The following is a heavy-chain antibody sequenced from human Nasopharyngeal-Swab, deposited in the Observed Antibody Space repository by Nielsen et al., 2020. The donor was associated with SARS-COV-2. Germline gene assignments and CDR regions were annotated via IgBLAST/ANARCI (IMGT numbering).Heavy chain of an antibody. CDR3: ARVGGSYTGDWFDP. Sequence: LSLTCAASGFTFSDYYMSWIRQAPGKGLEWVSYISSSGSTIYYADSVKGRFTISRDNAKNSLYLQMNSLRAEDTAVYYCARVGGSYTGDWFDPWGQGTLVTVSS. D-gene: IGHD1-26*01. CDR2: ISSSGSTI. V-gene: IGHV3-11*04. J-gene: IGHJ5*02. CDR1: GFTFSDYY.